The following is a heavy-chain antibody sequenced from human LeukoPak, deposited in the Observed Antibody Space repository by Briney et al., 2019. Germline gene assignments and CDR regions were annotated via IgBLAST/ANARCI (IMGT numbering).Heavy chain of an antibody. Sequence: PGGSLRLSCAASGFPFNTYGMHWVRQAPGKGLEWVTFIWYDGSNKYYAYSVKGRFTVSRDNSKNTLYLQMNSLRAEDTAVYYCAKDGGAWFDPWGQGTLVTVSS. CDR2: IWYDGSNK. J-gene: IGHJ5*02. V-gene: IGHV3-30*02. CDR3: AKDGGAWFDP. D-gene: IGHD3-16*01. CDR1: GFPFNTYG.